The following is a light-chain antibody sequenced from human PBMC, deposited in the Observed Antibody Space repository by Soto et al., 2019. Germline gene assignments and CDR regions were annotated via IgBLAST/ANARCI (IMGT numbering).Light chain of an antibody. CDR2: DVS. J-gene: IGLJ2*01. Sequence: QSVLTQPRSVSGSPGQSVTISCTGTSSDVGFYNYVSWYQRHPGKAPKLMIYDVSKRPSGVPDRFSGSKSDNTASLTISGLQAEDEADYYCCSYAGSYTVVFGGGTKLTVL. CDR3: CSYAGSYTVV. V-gene: IGLV2-11*01. CDR1: SSDVGFYNY.